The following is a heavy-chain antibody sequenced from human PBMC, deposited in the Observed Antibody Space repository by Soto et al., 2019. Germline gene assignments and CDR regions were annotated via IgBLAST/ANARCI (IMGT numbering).Heavy chain of an antibody. CDR2: ISDDGSNK. CDR3: AKGHLGSGEFGMDV. V-gene: IGHV3-30*18. J-gene: IGHJ6*02. D-gene: IGHD3-10*01. CDR1: GFTFSSYG. Sequence: QVQLVESGGGVVQPGGSLRLSCAASGFTFSSYGMHCVRQAPGKGLEWVALISDDGSNKYYADSVKGRFTISRDNSKNTLNLQMNSLRAEDTAVYYCAKGHLGSGEFGMDVWGQGTTVTVTS.